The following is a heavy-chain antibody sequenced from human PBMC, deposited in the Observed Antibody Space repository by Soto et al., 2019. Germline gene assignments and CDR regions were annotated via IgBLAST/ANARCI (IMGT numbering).Heavy chain of an antibody. CDR2: TRNKANSYAA. CDR3: ARDTGGSYDF. Sequence: GGSLRLSCAASGFRFSDYYMDWVRQLPGKGLEWVGRTRNKANSYAAEYAPSVRGRFTISRHDSEDSMFLQLNSLKTEDTAVYYCARDTGGSYDFWGQGALVTVSS. V-gene: IGHV3-72*01. CDR1: GFRFSDYY. D-gene: IGHD1-26*01. J-gene: IGHJ4*02.